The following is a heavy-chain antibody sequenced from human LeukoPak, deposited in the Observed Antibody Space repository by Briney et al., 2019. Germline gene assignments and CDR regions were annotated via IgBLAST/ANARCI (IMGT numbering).Heavy chain of an antibody. J-gene: IGHJ4*02. Sequence: PSETLSLTCTVSGGSISSGGYYWSWIRQLPGQGLEWIGYMFYSGSTDYNPSLKSRVTMSLDSSKNQFSLKLSSVTAADTAVYYCARGSYMVRGVINPFFLDYWGQGNLVTVSS. V-gene: IGHV4-31*03. D-gene: IGHD3-10*01. CDR2: MFYSGST. CDR3: ARGSYMVRGVINPFFLDY. CDR1: GGSISSGGYY.